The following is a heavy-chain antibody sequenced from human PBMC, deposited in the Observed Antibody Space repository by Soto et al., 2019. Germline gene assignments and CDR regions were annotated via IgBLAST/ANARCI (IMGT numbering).Heavy chain of an antibody. D-gene: IGHD1-26*01. CDR3: AREAIVAGATTGMDV. CDR2: INPGYPAGRST. V-gene: IGHV1-46*01. J-gene: IGHJ6*02. CDR1: GYTXRTFF. Sequence: SXKVSFKASGYTXRTFFMNLVRQAPGQGLEWMGVINPGYPAGRSTTYAKKFQGRVTMTTDTSTRKVYMELSILRSYDTAVYYCAREAIVAGATTGMDVWGQGTTGTVSS.